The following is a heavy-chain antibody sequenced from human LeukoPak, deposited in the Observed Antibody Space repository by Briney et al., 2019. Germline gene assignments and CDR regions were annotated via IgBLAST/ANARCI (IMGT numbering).Heavy chain of an antibody. CDR1: GGSFSGYY. Sequence: SETLSLTCAVYGGSFSGYYWSWLRQPPGQGLEWFGEINHSRSTNYNPSLKSRVTISVDTSKNQFSLMLSSVSAADTAVYYWARTARGYSYGWFDPWGQGTLVTVSS. CDR2: INHSRST. CDR3: ARTARGYSYGWFDP. D-gene: IGHD5-18*01. V-gene: IGHV4-34*01. J-gene: IGHJ5*02.